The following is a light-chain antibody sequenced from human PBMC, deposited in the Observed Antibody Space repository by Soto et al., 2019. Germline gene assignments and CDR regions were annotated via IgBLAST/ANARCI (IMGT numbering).Light chain of an antibody. CDR3: QQRSNWPRLT. Sequence: EIVLTQSPATLSLSPGERATLSCRASQNVSSYLAWYQQKPGQAPRLLIYDASNRAIGIPAGFSGSGSGTDFTLTISSLQPEDFAVYFCQQRSNWPRLTFGGGTKVDIK. CDR1: QNVSSY. CDR2: DAS. V-gene: IGKV3-11*01. J-gene: IGKJ4*01.